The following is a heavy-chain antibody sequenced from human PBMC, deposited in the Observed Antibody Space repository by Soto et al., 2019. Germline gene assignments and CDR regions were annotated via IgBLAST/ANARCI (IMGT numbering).Heavy chain of an antibody. CDR2: ISPIFGTA. CDR3: ASGYYYVSSSIQFNPYYGMDV. J-gene: IGHJ6*02. V-gene: IGHV1-69*13. CDR1: GGTFSSYA. Sequence: ASVKVSCKASGGTFSSYALSWVRQAPGQGLEWMGGISPIFGTANYAQKLQGRVTITADESPSTAYMELSSLRSEDTAVYYCASGYYYVSSSIQFNPYYGMDVWGQGTTVTVSS. D-gene: IGHD3-22*01.